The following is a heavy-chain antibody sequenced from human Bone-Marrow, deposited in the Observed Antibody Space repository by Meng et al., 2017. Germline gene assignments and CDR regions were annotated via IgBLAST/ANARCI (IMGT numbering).Heavy chain of an antibody. CDR2: IYSGGST. Sequence: EVQLVESGGGLVQPGGSLRLSCAASGIIVSSNYMSWVRQAPGKGLEWVSVIYSGGSTYYADSVKGRFTISRDNSKNTLYLQMNSLRAEDTAVYYCAKSVGYRNVLNWFDPWGQGTLVTVSS. J-gene: IGHJ5*02. D-gene: IGHD2-15*01. CDR3: AKSVGYRNVLNWFDP. CDR1: GIIVSSNY. V-gene: IGHV3-66*01.